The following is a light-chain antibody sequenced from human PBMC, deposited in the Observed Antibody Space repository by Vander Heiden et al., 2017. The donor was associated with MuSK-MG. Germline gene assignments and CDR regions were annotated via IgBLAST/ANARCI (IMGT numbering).Light chain of an antibody. CDR2: DNN. CDR1: GSNIGNNY. Sequence: QSVLPQPPSVSAAPGQKVTISCSGSGSNIGNNYVSWYQQLPGTAPKLLIYDNNERPSGIPDRFSGSRSGTSATLGITGLQTGDEADYYCGTWDSSLSAYVFGTGTKVTVL. J-gene: IGLJ1*01. V-gene: IGLV1-51*01. CDR3: GTWDSSLSAYV.